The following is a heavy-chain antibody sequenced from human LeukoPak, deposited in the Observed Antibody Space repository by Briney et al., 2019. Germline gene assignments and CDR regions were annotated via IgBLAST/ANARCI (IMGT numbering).Heavy chain of an antibody. V-gene: IGHV3-48*03. J-gene: IGHJ6*03. Sequence: GGSLRLSCAASGFTFSSYEMNWVRQAPGKGLEWVSYISSSGSTIYYADSVKGRFTISRDNAKNSLYLQMNSLRAEDTAVYYCASRIGGYMDVWGKGTTVTFSS. D-gene: IGHD1-26*01. CDR1: GFTFSSYE. CDR3: ASRIGGYMDV. CDR2: ISSSGSTI.